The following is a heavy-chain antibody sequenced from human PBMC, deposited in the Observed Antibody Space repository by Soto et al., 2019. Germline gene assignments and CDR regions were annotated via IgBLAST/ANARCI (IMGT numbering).Heavy chain of an antibody. CDR3: ARDRAIIAARPFDY. Sequence: EVQLVESGGGLVQPGGSLRLSCAASGFTFSSYWMHWVRQAPGKGLVWVSRINSDGSSTSYADSVKGRFTISRDNAKNTLYLQMNCLRAEDTAVYYCARDRAIIAARPFDYWGQGTLVTVSS. D-gene: IGHD6-6*01. CDR2: INSDGSST. V-gene: IGHV3-74*01. CDR1: GFTFSSYW. J-gene: IGHJ4*02.